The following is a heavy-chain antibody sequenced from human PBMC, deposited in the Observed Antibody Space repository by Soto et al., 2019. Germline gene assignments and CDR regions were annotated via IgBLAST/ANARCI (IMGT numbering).Heavy chain of an antibody. CDR2: IIPIFGTA. J-gene: IGHJ6*02. CDR1: GGTFSSYA. CDR3: ARDRSTKYDILNGYALTQDYYYGMDV. D-gene: IGHD3-9*01. Sequence: SSVKVSCKASGGTFSSYAISWVRQAPGQGLEWMGGIIPIFGTANYAQKFQGRVTITADESTSTAYMELSSLRSEDTAVYYCARDRSTKYDILNGYALTQDYYYGMDVWGQGTTVTVSS. V-gene: IGHV1-69*13.